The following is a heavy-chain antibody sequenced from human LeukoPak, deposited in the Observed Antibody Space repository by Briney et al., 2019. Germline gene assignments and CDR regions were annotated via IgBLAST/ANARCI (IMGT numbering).Heavy chain of an antibody. D-gene: IGHD1-26*01. CDR3: ARDIRVGAISDY. J-gene: IGHJ4*02. CDR2: IRYDGSNK. CDR1: GFSFSSYG. V-gene: IGHV3-30*02. Sequence: PGGSLRLSCAASGFSFSSYGMYWVRQAPGKGLEWVAFIRYDGSNKYYADSVKGRFTISRDNAKNSLYLQMNSLRAEDTAVYYCARDIRVGAISDYWGQGTLVTVSS.